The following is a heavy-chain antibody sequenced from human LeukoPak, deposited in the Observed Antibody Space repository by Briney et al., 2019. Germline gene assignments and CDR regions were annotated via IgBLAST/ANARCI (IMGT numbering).Heavy chain of an antibody. Sequence: SVKVSCKASGGTFSSYAISWVRQAPGQGLEWMGRIIPIFGTANYAQKFQGGVTITTDESTSTAYMELSSLRSEDTAVYYCAREQVDTAMVTDYWGQGTLVTVSS. D-gene: IGHD5-18*01. CDR3: AREQVDTAMVTDY. CDR1: GGTFSSYA. V-gene: IGHV1-69*05. J-gene: IGHJ4*02. CDR2: IIPIFGTA.